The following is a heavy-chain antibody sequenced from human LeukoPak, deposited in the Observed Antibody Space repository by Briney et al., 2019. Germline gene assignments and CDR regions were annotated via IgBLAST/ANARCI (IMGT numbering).Heavy chain of an antibody. D-gene: IGHD3-10*01. V-gene: IGHV1-2*02. Sequence: ASVKVSCKASGHTFTGYYMHWVRQAPGQGLEWMGWINPNSGGTNYAQKFQGRVTMTRDTSISTAYMELSRLRSDDTAVYYCARGYYGSGSYYKWGWFDPWGQGTLVTVSS. J-gene: IGHJ5*02. CDR3: ARGYYGSGSYYKWGWFDP. CDR1: GHTFTGYY. CDR2: INPNSGGT.